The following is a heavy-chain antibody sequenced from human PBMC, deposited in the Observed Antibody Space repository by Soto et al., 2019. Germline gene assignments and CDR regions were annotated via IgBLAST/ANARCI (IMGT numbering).Heavy chain of an antibody. CDR2: SSSSGGYT. CDR3: ARSSGRRHVFTFDYGLDV. Sequence: QVQLVESGGGLVEPGGSLRLSCAASGFSVGDNYMTWIRQAPGKGLEWLSYSSSSGGYTNYADYVKGRVTISRGNAKKSLYLQMDSLRAEDTAVYLCARSSGRRHVFTFDYGLDVWGQGTTVTVSS. CDR1: GFSVGDNY. V-gene: IGHV3-11*06. D-gene: IGHD3-16*01. J-gene: IGHJ6*02.